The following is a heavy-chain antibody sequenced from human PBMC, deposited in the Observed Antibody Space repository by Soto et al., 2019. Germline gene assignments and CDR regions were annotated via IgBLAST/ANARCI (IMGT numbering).Heavy chain of an antibody. CDR2: ISGSSNTI. V-gene: IGHV3-48*04. Sequence: GGSLRLSCAASGFTLSTYSLNWVRQAPRKGLEWLSYISGSSNTIYYADSVKGRFTISRDNAKNSLYLQMNSLRAEDTALYYCARDVSYYGSGSYSLYYYGMDVWGQGTTVTVSS. J-gene: IGHJ6*02. D-gene: IGHD3-10*01. CDR1: GFTLSTYS. CDR3: ARDVSYYGSGSYSLYYYGMDV.